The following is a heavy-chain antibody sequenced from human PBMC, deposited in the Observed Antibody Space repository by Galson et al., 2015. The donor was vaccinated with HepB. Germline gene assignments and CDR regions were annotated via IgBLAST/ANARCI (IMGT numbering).Heavy chain of an antibody. CDR3: ARAASLQDIVVVPAVDY. CDR1: GFTFSSYA. J-gene: IGHJ4*02. V-gene: IGHV3-30-3*01. D-gene: IGHD2-2*01. Sequence: SLRLSCAASGFTFSSYAMHWARQAPGKGLEWVAVILYDGSNKYYADSVKGRFTISRDNSKNTLYLQLNSLRAEDTAVYHCARAASLQDIVVVPAVDYWGQGTLVTVSS. CDR2: ILYDGSNK.